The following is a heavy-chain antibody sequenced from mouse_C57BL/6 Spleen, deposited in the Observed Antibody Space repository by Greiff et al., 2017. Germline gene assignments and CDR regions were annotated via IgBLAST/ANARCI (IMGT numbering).Heavy chain of an antibody. CDR2: IDPTDSYT. Sequence: QVQLQQPGAELVMPGASVTLSCKASGYTFTSYWMHRVKQRPGQGLEWIGEIDPTDSYTNYNKKFKGKSTLTVDKSSSPAYMQLSSLTSEDSAVYYGARGITTVVAKEYYFDYRGQGTTLTVSS. CDR1: GYTFTSYW. J-gene: IGHJ2*01. D-gene: IGHD1-1*01. CDR3: ARGITTVVAKEYYFDY. V-gene: IGHV1-69*01.